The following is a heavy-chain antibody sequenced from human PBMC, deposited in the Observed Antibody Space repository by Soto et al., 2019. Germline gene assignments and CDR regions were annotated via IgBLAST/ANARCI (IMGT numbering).Heavy chain of an antibody. CDR2: IYYSGST. J-gene: IGHJ3*02. V-gene: IGHV4-61*01. Sequence: QVQLQESGPGLVKPSETLSLTCTVSGGSVSSGSYYWSWIRQPPGKGLEWIGYIYYSGSTNYNPSLTSRVTISVDTSKNQFSLKLSSVTAADTAVYYCARDRGATWFEAFDIWGQGTMVTVSS. CDR3: ARDRGATWFEAFDI. CDR1: GGSVSSGSYY. D-gene: IGHD3-10*01.